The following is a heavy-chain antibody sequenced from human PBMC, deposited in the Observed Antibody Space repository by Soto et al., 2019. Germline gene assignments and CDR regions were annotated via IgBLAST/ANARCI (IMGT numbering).Heavy chain of an antibody. CDR3: PSLGYYCTISSYYIVY. Sequence: GESLKISCKVPGDRFPSYWIGWVRQMPGKGLEWMGIIYPGDSDTRYSPSFQGQVTISADKSISTAYLQWSSLKASDTAMYYCPSLGYYCTISSYYIVYW. CDR1: GDRFPSYW. V-gene: IGHV5-51*01. J-gene: IGHJ4*01. CDR2: IYPGDSDT. D-gene: IGHD3-22*01.